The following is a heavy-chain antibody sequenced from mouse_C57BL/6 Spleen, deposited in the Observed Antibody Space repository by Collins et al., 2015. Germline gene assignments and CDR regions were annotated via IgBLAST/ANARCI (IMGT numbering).Heavy chain of an antibody. CDR3: ARGPGSSPFDY. Sequence: DYNMNWVKQSNGKSLEWIGVINPNYGTTSYNQKFKGKATLTVDQSSSTAYMQLNSLTSEDSAVYYCARGPGSSPFDYWGQGTTLTVSS. CDR2: INPNYGTT. CDR1: DYN. V-gene: IGHV1-39*01. J-gene: IGHJ2*01. D-gene: IGHD1-1*01.